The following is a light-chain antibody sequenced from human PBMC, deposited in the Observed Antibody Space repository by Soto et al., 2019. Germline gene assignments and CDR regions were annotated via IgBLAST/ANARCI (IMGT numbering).Light chain of an antibody. V-gene: IGLV2-14*01. CDR2: EVS. Sequence: QSVLTQPASVSGSPGQSITISCTGTSSDVGGYNHVSWYQHHPGKAPKLMIYEVSNRPSGVSNRFSGSKSGNTASLIISGLQADDEADYYCNSHTSSNTRVFGTGTKVTV. CDR1: SSDVGGYNH. CDR3: NSHTSSNTRV. J-gene: IGLJ1*01.